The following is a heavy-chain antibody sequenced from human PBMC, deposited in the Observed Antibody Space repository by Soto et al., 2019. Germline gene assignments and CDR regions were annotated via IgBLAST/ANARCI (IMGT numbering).Heavy chain of an antibody. CDR3: AAGRITIFGVVAYGMDV. CDR2: IVVGSGNT. V-gene: IGHV1-58*01. CDR1: GFTFTSSA. J-gene: IGHJ6*02. D-gene: IGHD3-3*01. Sequence: SVKVSCKASGFTFTSSAVQWVRQARGQRLEWIGWIVVGSGNTNYAQKFQERVTITRDMSTSTAYMELSSLRSEDTAVYYCAAGRITIFGVVAYGMDVWGQGTTVTVSS.